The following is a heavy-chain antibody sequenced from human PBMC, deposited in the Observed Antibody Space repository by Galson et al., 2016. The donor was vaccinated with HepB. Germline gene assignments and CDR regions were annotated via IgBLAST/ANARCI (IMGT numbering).Heavy chain of an antibody. J-gene: IGHJ3*02. CDR2: ISTNGISQ. CDR1: GFTFSKYA. D-gene: IGHD3-9*01. CDR3: AKDQGILRHFDWLTYDAFDM. Sequence: SLRLSCAASGFTFSKYALHWVRQAPGEGLEWVAVISTNGISQNYEDSVKGRFTVYRDNSKNTVDLQMNSLRPEDTAVYYCAKDQGILRHFDWLTYDAFDMWGQGKLVTVSS. V-gene: IGHV3-30*18.